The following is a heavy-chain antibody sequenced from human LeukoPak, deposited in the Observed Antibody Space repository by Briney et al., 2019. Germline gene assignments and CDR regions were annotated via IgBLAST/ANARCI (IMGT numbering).Heavy chain of an antibody. CDR3: ARGHPHYDILTGYWDYYYYGMDV. CDR1: GGSVSSGSYY. Sequence: SETLSLTCTVSGGSVSSGSYYWSWIRQPPGTGLEWIGYIYYSGSTNYNPSLKSRVTISVDTSKNQFSLKLSSVTAADTAVYYCARGHPHYDILTGYWDYYYYGMDVWGQGTTVTVSS. CDR2: IYYSGST. V-gene: IGHV4-61*01. D-gene: IGHD3-9*01. J-gene: IGHJ6*02.